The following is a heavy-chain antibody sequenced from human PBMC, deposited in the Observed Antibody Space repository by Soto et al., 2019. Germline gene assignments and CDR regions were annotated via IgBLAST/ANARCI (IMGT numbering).Heavy chain of an antibody. J-gene: IGHJ4*02. CDR3: AAEVAAAGTLADY. CDR1: GFTFTSSA. V-gene: IGHV1-58*01. CDR2: IVVGSGNT. Sequence: ASVKVSGKASGFTFTSSAVQWVRQARGQRLEWIGWIVVGSGNTNYAQKFQERVTITRDMSTSTAYMELSSLRSEDTAVYYCAAEVAAAGTLADYWGQGTLVTVSS. D-gene: IGHD6-13*01.